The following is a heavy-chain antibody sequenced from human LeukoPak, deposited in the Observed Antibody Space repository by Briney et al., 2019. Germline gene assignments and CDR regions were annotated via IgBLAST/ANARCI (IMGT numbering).Heavy chain of an antibody. J-gene: IGHJ3*02. D-gene: IGHD3-10*01. Sequence: GASVTVSCTASGHTFTSYYMHWVRQAPGQGLEWMGIINPSGGSTSYAQKFQGRVTMTRDMSTSTVYMELSSLRSEDTAVYYCARGSYYGSGSPGYAFDIWGQGTMVTVSS. V-gene: IGHV1-46*01. CDR3: ARGSYYGSGSPGYAFDI. CDR2: INPSGGST. CDR1: GHTFTSYY.